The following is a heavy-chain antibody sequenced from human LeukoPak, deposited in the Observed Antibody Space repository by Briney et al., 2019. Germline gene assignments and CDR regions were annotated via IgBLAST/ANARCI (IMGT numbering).Heavy chain of an antibody. CDR3: AREGYRGYRPFDY. D-gene: IGHD5-12*01. Sequence: SETLSLTCAVSGGSISSSNWWSWVRQPPGKGLEWIGEIYHSGSTNYNPSLKSRVTISVDKSKNQFSLKLSSVTAADTAVYYCAREGYRGYRPFDYWGQGTLVTVSS. J-gene: IGHJ4*02. V-gene: IGHV4-4*02. CDR1: GGSISSSNW. CDR2: IYHSGST.